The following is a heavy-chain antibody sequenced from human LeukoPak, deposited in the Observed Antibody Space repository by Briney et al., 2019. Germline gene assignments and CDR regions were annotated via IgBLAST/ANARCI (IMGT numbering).Heavy chain of an antibody. D-gene: IGHD6-13*01. CDR3: ARDRTYSSSWYRVVDNYFDY. Sequence: GGSLRLSCAASGFTFSSYAMHWVRQAPGKGLEWVAVISYDGSNKYYADSVKGRFTISRDNSKNTLYLQMNSLRAEDTAVYYCARDRTYSSSWYRVVDNYFDYWGQGTLVTVSS. CDR1: GFTFSSYA. V-gene: IGHV3-30*04. CDR2: ISYDGSNK. J-gene: IGHJ4*02.